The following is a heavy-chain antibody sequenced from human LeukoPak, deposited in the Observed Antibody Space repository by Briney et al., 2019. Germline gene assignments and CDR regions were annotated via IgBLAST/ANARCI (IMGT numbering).Heavy chain of an antibody. CDR1: GGSISSSNW. CDR3: ARLIGSSAWFMGFDP. Sequence: SETLSLTCAVSGGSISSSNWWSWVRQPPGKGLEWIGEIYHSGSTNYNPSLKSRVTISVDTSKNQFSLKLSSVTAADTAVYYCARLIGSSAWFMGFDPWGQGTLVTVSS. CDR2: IYHSGST. J-gene: IGHJ5*02. V-gene: IGHV4-4*02. D-gene: IGHD6-13*01.